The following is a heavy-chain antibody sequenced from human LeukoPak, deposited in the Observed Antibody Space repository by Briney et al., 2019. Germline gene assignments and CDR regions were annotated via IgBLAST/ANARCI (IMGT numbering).Heavy chain of an antibody. CDR2: IYTSGST. J-gene: IGHJ5*02. Sequence: PSETLSLTCTVSGGSMSNSYWSWIRQPAGKGLEWIGRIYTSGSTNCNPSLKSRVTMSIDMSKNQFSLKLRSVTAADTAVYYCAKLDRPRNWNWRFDPWGQGALVTVP. CDR1: GGSMSNSY. CDR3: AKLDRPRNWNWRFDP. V-gene: IGHV4-4*07. D-gene: IGHD1-7*01.